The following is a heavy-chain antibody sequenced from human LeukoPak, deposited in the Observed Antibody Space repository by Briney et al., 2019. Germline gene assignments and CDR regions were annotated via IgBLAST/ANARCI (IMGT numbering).Heavy chain of an antibody. Sequence: SETLSLTCTVSGGSISSYYWSWIRQPPGKGLEWIGYIYYSGSTNYNPSLKSRVTISVDTSKNQFSLKLSSVTAADTAVYYCARVGIAARPYGFDPWGQGTLVTVSS. D-gene: IGHD6-6*01. J-gene: IGHJ5*02. CDR3: ARVGIAARPYGFDP. CDR2: IYYSGST. V-gene: IGHV4-59*01. CDR1: GGSISSYY.